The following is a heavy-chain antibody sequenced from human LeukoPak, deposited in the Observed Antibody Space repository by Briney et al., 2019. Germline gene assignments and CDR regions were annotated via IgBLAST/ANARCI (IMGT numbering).Heavy chain of an antibody. D-gene: IGHD6-6*01. CDR3: ARGHAGSSSYYYYMDV. J-gene: IGHJ6*03. Sequence: GGSLRLSCAASGFTFSSYWMSWVRQAPGKGLEWVANIKQDGSEKYYVDSVKGRFTISRDNAKNSLYLQMNSLRAEDTAVYYCARGHAGSSSYYYYMDVWGKGTTVTVSS. CDR2: IKQDGSEK. V-gene: IGHV3-7*01. CDR1: GFTFSSYW.